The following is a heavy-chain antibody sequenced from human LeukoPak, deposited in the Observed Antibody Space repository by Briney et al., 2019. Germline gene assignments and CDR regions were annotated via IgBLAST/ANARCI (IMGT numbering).Heavy chain of an antibody. J-gene: IGHJ4*02. CDR3: ARSSSAYYYGTTGYLPSHFDY. CDR1: AGSISNYY. D-gene: IGHD3-22*01. CDR2: ISYSGST. V-gene: IGHV4-59*01. Sequence: SSETLSLTCTVSAGSISNYYWSWIRQPPGKGLEWIGYISYSGSTNYNPSLKSRVTISVDTSKNQFSLKLSSVTAADTAVYYCARSSSAYYYGTTGYLPSHFDYWGQGTLVTVSS.